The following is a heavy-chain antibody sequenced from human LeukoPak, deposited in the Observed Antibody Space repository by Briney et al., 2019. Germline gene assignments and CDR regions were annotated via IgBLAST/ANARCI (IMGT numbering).Heavy chain of an antibody. CDR1: SYFITSGHY. CDR2: IYYSGST. J-gene: IGHJ4*02. Sequence: SETLSLTCTVSSYFITSGHYWGWIRQPPGKGLEWIGYIYYSGSTNYNPSLKSRVTISVDTSKNQFSLKLSSVTAADTAVYYCARGSSSWYNVWGQGTLVTVSS. CDR3: ARGSSSWYNV. V-gene: IGHV4-59*11. D-gene: IGHD6-13*01.